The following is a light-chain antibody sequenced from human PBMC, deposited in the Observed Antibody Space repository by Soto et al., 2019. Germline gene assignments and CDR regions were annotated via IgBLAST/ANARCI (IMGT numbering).Light chain of an antibody. CDR2: AAS. CDR3: QTVSRVPPIR. CDR1: QTISEY. J-gene: IGKJ5*01. Sequence: SSVSASVGDRVTISCRAGQTISEYLNWYQQKPGTAAKLLIYAASTLKSGVPSRFSGSRSGTDFTLTISSLHHEDVGIYYCQTVSRVPPIRFAHGTRLDIK. V-gene: IGKV1-39*01.